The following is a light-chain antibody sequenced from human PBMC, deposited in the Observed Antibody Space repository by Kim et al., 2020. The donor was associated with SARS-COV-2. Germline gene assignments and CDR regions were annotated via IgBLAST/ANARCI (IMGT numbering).Light chain of an antibody. J-gene: IGLJ1*01. CDR1: NSNIGSNI. CDR3: AAWDDGLSGYV. CDR2: DNY. V-gene: IGLV1-44*01. Sequence: GQRVTISCFGSNSNIGSNIVNWYQHLPGTAPKLLIHDNYQRPSGVPDRFSASKSGTSASLAISGLQSEDEADYYCAAWDDGLSGYVFGAGTKVTVL.